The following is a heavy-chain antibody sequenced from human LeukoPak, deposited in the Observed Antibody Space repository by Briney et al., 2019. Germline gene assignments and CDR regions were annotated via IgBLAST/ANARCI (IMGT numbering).Heavy chain of an antibody. CDR1: GYRFTTYW. Sequence: GESLKISCKGSGYRFTTYWIGWVRQMPGKGLEWMGIIYPGDSDTTYSPSFQGQVTISADRSISTAYLQWSSLKASDTAMYYCARPYYGSGYYEYWGQGTLVTVSS. CDR2: IYPGDSDT. D-gene: IGHD3-10*01. CDR3: ARPYYGSGYYEY. V-gene: IGHV5-51*01. J-gene: IGHJ4*02.